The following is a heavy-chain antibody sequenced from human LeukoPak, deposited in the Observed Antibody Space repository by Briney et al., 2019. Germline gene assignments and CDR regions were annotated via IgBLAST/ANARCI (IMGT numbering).Heavy chain of an antibody. Sequence: GGSLRLSCTASGFTFGDYAMSWVRQAPGKGLEWLANIKQDGSETYYLDSVKGRFTVSRDNAKNSLYLQMNTLRAEDTAIYYCARDPRYSYDDSGTFDSWGQGTLVIVSS. CDR1: GFTFGDYA. J-gene: IGHJ4*02. V-gene: IGHV3-7*01. CDR2: IKQDGSET. CDR3: ARDPRYSYDDSGTFDS. D-gene: IGHD3-22*01.